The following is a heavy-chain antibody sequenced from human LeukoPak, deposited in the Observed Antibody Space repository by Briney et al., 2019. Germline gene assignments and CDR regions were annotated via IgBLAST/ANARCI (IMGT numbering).Heavy chain of an antibody. CDR3: ARAVADRFDY. CDR1: GGSISSSSYY. Sequence: SETLSLTCTVSGGSISSSSYYWGWIRQPPGKGLEWIGSIYYSGSTYYNPSLKSRVTISVDTSKNQFSLKLSSVTAADTAVYYCARAVADRFDYWGQGTLVTVSS. V-gene: IGHV4-39*01. J-gene: IGHJ4*02. CDR2: IYYSGST. D-gene: IGHD2-15*01.